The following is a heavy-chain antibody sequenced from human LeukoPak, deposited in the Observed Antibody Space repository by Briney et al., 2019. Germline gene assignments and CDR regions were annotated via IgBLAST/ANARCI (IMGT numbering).Heavy chain of an antibody. CDR2: IYTSGST. D-gene: IGHD6-13*01. J-gene: IGHJ6*03. Sequence: SETLSLTCTVSGGSISSYYRSWIRQPAGKGLEWIGRIYTSGSTNYNPSLKSRVTISVDKSKNQFSLKLSSVTAADTAVYYCAREVAAAGYYYYYYMDVWGKGTTVTVSS. CDR3: AREVAAAGYYYYYYMDV. V-gene: IGHV4-4*07. CDR1: GGSISSYY.